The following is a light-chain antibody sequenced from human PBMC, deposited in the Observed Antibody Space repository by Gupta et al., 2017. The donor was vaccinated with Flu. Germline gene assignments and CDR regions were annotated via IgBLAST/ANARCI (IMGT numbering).Light chain of an antibody. Sequence: QSALTQPASVSGSPGQSLTISCTGTSSDVGNYNLVSWYQQHPDKTPKLTIYEVTKRPSGVSNLFSGSKSGNTASLTISGLQAEDEADYFCCSYAGSNFVFGTGTKVTVL. CDR1: SSDVGNYNL. CDR2: EVT. CDR3: CSYAGSNFV. V-gene: IGLV2-23*02. J-gene: IGLJ1*01.